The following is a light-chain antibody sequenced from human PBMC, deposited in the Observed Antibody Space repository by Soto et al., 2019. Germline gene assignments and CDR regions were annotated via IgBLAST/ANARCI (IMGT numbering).Light chain of an antibody. CDR3: QQYGNSPQS. CDR1: QSVSNSY. Sequence: EIVLTQSPGTLSLSPGERATLSCRAGQSVSNSYLAWYQQKPGQAPRLLIYGASSRATGIPDRFSGAGSGTDFTLTISRLEPEDFAVYYCQQYGNSPQSFGQGTKVDIK. J-gene: IGKJ1*01. CDR2: GAS. V-gene: IGKV3-20*01.